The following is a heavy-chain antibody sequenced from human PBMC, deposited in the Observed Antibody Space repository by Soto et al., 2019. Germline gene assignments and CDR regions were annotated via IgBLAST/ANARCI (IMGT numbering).Heavy chain of an antibody. CDR2: LTSRGFNT. D-gene: IGHD3-10*01. Sequence: EVQLLESGGDLVQPGGSLRLSCAASGFTFSDRAMTWVRQAPGKGLEWVSALTSRGFNTYYTDSVRGRFTIYRDNSRNTLYLEMKSLRAEDTATYYGAVSNYHGSGSPYDYWGQGTLVAVSS. CDR3: AVSNYHGSGSPYDY. CDR1: GFTFSDRA. V-gene: IGHV3-23*01. J-gene: IGHJ4*02.